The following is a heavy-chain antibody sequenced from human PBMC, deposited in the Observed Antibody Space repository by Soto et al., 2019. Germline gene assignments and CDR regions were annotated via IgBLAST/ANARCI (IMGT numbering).Heavy chain of an antibody. CDR3: ARGGRSGDY. V-gene: IGHV3-7*01. D-gene: IGHD2-15*01. J-gene: IGHJ4*02. CDR2: IKQDGSEK. CDR1: GFTFSSYW. Sequence: EVQLVESGGGLVQPGGSLRLSCAASGFTFSSYWMSWVRQAPGKGLEWVANIKQDGSEKYYVDPVKGRFSISRDNAKNSLYLHMNSLRAEDTAVYYCARGGRSGDYWGRGTLVTVSS.